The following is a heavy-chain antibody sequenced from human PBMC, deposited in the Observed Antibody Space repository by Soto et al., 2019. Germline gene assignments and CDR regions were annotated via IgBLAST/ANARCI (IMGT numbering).Heavy chain of an antibody. J-gene: IGHJ4*02. V-gene: IGHV3-23*01. CDR1: GFTFSNYA. CDR2: IGGRGTSS. CDR3: AKSRYADSSGDYYDF. Sequence: PGGSLRLSCAASGFTFSNYAMSWVRQAPGKGLEWVSGIGGRGTSSYYADSVKGRFAISRDNSYNPLFLQLHSLRAEDTAVYYCAKSRYADSSGDYYDFWGQGTRVTVSS. D-gene: IGHD3-22*01.